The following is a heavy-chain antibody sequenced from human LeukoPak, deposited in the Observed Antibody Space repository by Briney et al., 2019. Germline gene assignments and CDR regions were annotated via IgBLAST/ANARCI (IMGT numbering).Heavy chain of an antibody. CDR1: GGTFSSYA. CDR2: IIPIFGTA. D-gene: IGHD5-24*01. Sequence: ASVKVSCKASGGTFSSYAISWVRQAPGQGLEWMGGIIPIFGTANYAQKFQGRVTITADESTSTAYMELSSLRSEDTAVCYCAAARRDGYNPSPEEIDYWGQGTLVTVSS. J-gene: IGHJ4*02. V-gene: IGHV1-69*13. CDR3: AAARRDGYNPSPEEIDY.